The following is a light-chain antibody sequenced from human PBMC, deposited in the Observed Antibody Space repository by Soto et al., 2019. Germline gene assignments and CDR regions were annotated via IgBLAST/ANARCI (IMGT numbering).Light chain of an antibody. Sequence: DIQLSQSPSTLSASVGDRVTITCRASQSIKSWLAWYQQKPGEAPKLLIYKASTLASGVPSRFSGSESGTEFTLTINSLQPDDFATYYCQQYSTYSWLSFGGGTNVDI. CDR1: QSIKSW. J-gene: IGKJ4*01. CDR3: QQYSTYSWLS. V-gene: IGKV1-5*03. CDR2: KAS.